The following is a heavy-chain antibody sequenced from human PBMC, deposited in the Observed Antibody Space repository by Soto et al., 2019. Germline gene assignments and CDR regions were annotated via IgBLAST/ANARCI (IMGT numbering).Heavy chain of an antibody. D-gene: IGHD6-19*01. CDR1: GGSISGSY. Sequence: SETLSLTCSVSGGSISGSYWSWIRQSPGKGLEWLGYVYYTGSTNYSPSLRSRVSISVDTSKNEFSLTLSSVTAADTAVYFCARSRAVSGEHIDYSGQGTQVTVYS. CDR3: ARSRAVSGEHIDY. CDR2: VYYTGST. V-gene: IGHV4-59*01. J-gene: IGHJ4*02.